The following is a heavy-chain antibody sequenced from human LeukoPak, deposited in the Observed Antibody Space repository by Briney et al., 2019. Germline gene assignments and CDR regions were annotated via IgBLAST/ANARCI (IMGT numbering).Heavy chain of an antibody. CDR1: GFTFSSYG. D-gene: IGHD3-10*01. V-gene: IGHV3-21*01. J-gene: IGHJ4*02. CDR2: ISSSRSSI. Sequence: PGGSLRLSCAASGFTFSSYGMSWVRQAPGKGLEWGSSISSSRSSIYYADSMKGRFTISRDNAKNSLYLQMNSLRAEDTAVYYCAKSFWWFGEFSPFDYWGQGTLVTVSS. CDR3: AKSFWWFGEFSPFDY.